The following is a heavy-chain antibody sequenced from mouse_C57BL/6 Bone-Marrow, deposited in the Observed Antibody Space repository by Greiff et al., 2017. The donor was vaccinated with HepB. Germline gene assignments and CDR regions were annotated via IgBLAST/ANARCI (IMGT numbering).Heavy chain of an antibody. CDR3: ARRLDWDDWFAY. CDR1: GYTFTSYW. D-gene: IGHD4-1*01. J-gene: IGHJ3*01. Sequence: VQLVESGAELVKPGASVKMSCKASGYTFTSYWITWVKQRPGQGLEWIGDIYPGSGSTNYNEKFKSKATLTVDTSSSTAYMQLSSLTSEDSAVYYCARRLDWDDWFAYWGQGTLVTVSA. V-gene: IGHV1-55*01. CDR2: IYPGSGST.